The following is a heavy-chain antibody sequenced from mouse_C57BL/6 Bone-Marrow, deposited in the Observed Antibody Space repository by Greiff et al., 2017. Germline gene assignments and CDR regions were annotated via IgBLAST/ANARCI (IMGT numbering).Heavy chain of an antibody. CDR1: GFSLSTFGMG. CDR2: IWWDDDT. J-gene: IGHJ3*01. V-gene: IGHV8-8*01. CDR3: AQIGDYRCYCSSPAWFAY. Sequence: QVTLKVSGPGILQPSQTLSLTCSFSGFSLSTFGMGVGWIRQPSGKGLEWLAHIWWDDDTYYNPALKSRLTISKDTSTNQVFLLIANVDTADTATYYCAQIGDYRCYCSSPAWFAYWGQGTLVTVSA. D-gene: IGHD1-1*01.